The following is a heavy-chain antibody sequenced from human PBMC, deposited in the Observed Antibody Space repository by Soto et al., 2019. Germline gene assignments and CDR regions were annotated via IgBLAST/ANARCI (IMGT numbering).Heavy chain of an antibody. J-gene: IGHJ4*02. CDR1: GFTFSSYG. Sequence: QVQLVESGGGVVQPGRSLRLSCAASGFTFSSYGMHWVRQAPGKGLEWVAVISYDGSNKYYADSVKGRFTISRDNSKNTLYLQMNSLRAEDTAVYYCAKLGIVATTTDYWGQGTLVTVSS. CDR2: ISYDGSNK. CDR3: AKLGIVATTTDY. V-gene: IGHV3-30*18. D-gene: IGHD5-12*01.